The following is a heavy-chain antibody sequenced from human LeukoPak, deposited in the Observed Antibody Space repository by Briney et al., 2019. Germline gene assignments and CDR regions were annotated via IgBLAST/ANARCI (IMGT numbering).Heavy chain of an antibody. CDR2: IIPILGIA. CDR1: GYTFTSYA. D-gene: IGHD1-20*01. Sequence: GASVKVSCKASGYTFTSYAISWVRQAPGQGLEWMGRIIPILGIANYAQKFQGRVTITADKSTSTAYMELSSLRSEDTAVYYCARGDNWNWFDPWGQGTLVTVSS. V-gene: IGHV1-69*04. J-gene: IGHJ5*02. CDR3: ARGDNWNWFDP.